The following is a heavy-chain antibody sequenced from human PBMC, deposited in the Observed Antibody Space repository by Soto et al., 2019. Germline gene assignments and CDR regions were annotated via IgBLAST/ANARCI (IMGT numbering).Heavy chain of an antibody. CDR3: ARLVPAAAYGFDP. CDR2: IYYSGST. Sequence: SETLSLTCTVSGGSVSSGSYYWSWIRQPPGKGLEWIGYIYYSGSTNYNPSLKSRVTISVDTSKNQFSLKLSSVTAADTAVHYCARLVPAAAYGFDPWGQGTLVTVSS. V-gene: IGHV4-61*01. J-gene: IGHJ5*02. CDR1: GGSVSSGSYY. D-gene: IGHD2-2*01.